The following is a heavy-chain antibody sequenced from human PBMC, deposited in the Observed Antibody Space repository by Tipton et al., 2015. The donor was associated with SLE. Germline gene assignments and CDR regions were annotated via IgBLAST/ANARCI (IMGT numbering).Heavy chain of an antibody. V-gene: IGHV3-30*02. Sequence: SLRISCAASGINYSGYAMHWVRQAPGKGLEWVAFIRADGSNKDYADSVKGRFTISRDNSKNTLYLQMNRLRVEDTAVYYCAGGTGAYFDHWGQGTLVTVSS. CDR2: IRADGSNK. CDR3: AGGTGAYFDH. CDR1: GINYSGYA. J-gene: IGHJ4*02. D-gene: IGHD3-16*01.